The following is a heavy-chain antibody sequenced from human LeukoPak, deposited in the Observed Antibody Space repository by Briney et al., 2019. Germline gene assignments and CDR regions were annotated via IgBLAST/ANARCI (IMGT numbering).Heavy chain of an antibody. Sequence: GGSLRLSCAASGFTFSSYGMHWVRQAPGKGLEWVAVISYDGTNKYYADSVKGRFTISRDNSKNTLDLQMNSLRAEDTAVYYCAKGAGGYCSSTSCYGDYFDYWGQGTLVTVSS. CDR1: GFTFSSYG. CDR2: ISYDGTNK. V-gene: IGHV3-30*18. D-gene: IGHD2-2*01. CDR3: AKGAGGYCSSTSCYGDYFDY. J-gene: IGHJ4*02.